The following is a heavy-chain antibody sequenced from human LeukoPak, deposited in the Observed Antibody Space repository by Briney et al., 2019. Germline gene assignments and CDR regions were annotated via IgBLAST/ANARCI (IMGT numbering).Heavy chain of an antibody. D-gene: IGHD2-15*01. J-gene: IGHJ6*03. CDR1: GFTVSSNY. V-gene: IGHV3-53*01. CDR2: IYSGGST. CDR3: ARVLGYCSGGSCSIKGYYYYMDV. Sequence: GGSLRLSCAASGFTVSSNYMSWVRQAPGKGLGWVSVIYSGGSTYYADSVKGRFTISRDNSKNTLYLQMNSLRAEDTAVYYCARVLGYCSGGSCSIKGYYYYMDVWGKGTTVTVSS.